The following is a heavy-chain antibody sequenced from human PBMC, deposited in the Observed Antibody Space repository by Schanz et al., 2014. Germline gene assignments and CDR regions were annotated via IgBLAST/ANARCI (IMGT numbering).Heavy chain of an antibody. V-gene: IGHV3-33*08. Sequence: QVQLLESGGGVVQPGRSLKLSCAASGFTFSASAMHWVRQAPGKGLEWVANIGYDGSEKYYVDSVKGRFTISRDNSKDTLYLQMSGLTPEDTAVYYCARGPIPIQGVPMDFWGQGTLVTVSS. CDR2: IGYDGSEK. CDR1: GFTFSASA. D-gene: IGHD3-10*01. J-gene: IGHJ4*02. CDR3: ARGPIPIQGVPMDF.